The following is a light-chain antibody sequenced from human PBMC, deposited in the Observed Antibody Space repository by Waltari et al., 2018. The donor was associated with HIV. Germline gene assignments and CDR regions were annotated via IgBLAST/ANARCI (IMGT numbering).Light chain of an antibody. CDR1: SGSIASHY. CDR2: EDN. Sequence: NFMLAQPHSVSESPGQTVTISCTRSSGSIASHYVQWYQQRPGTSPTTVIYEDNQRPSGVPGRFSGSIDSSSNSASLTISALKTEDEADYYCQSYDSSTPVVFGGGTKLTV. CDR3: QSYDSSTPVV. V-gene: IGLV6-57*01. J-gene: IGLJ2*01.